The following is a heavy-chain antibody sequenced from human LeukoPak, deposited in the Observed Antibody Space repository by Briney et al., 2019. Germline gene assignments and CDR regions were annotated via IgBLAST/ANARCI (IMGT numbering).Heavy chain of an antibody. D-gene: IGHD3-10*01. CDR3: ARQTEYYYGSGPTAGMDV. V-gene: IGHV4-59*08. J-gene: IGHJ6*02. Sequence: SGTLSLTCTVSGGSISSYYWSWIRQSPGKGLEWIGYIYYSGSTNYNPSLKSRVTISVDTSKNQFSLKLSSVTAADTAVYYCARQTEYYYGSGPTAGMDVWGQGTTVTVSS. CDR2: IYYSGST. CDR1: GGSISSYY.